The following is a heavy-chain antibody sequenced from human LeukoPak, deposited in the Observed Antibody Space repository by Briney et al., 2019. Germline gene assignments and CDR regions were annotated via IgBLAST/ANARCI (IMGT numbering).Heavy chain of an antibody. V-gene: IGHV3-7*03. CDR3: ARVLYTSGWYYLDY. CDR1: EFTFGSDW. J-gene: IGHJ4*02. D-gene: IGHD6-19*01. CDR2: IKQDGSEK. Sequence: GGSLRLSCVASEFTFGSDWMSWVRQAPGKGLEWVANIKQDGSEKYYVDSVKGRFTISRDNAKNSLYVQMNSLRAEDTAVYYCARVLYTSGWYYLDYWGQGTLVTVSS.